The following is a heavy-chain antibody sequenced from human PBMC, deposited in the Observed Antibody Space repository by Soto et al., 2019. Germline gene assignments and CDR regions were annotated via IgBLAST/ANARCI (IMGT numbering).Heavy chain of an antibody. CDR1: GGSISSGGYY. CDR3: ARETYYDFWSGYYYFDY. CDR2: IYYSGST. Sequence: QVQLQESGPGLVKPSQTLSLTCTVSGGSISSGGYYWSWIRQHPGKGLEWIGYIYYSGSTYYNPSLKSRVTNSVDTSKNQFSLKLSSVTAADTAVYYCARETYYDFWSGYYYFDYWGQGTLVTVSS. J-gene: IGHJ4*02. D-gene: IGHD3-3*01. V-gene: IGHV4-31*03.